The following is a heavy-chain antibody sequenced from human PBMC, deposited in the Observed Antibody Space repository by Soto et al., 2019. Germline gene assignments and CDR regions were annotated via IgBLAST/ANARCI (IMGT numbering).Heavy chain of an antibody. CDR1: GGTFSSDT. Sequence: EASVKVSCKASGGTFSSDTISWVRQAPGQGLEWMGRIIPILGIANYAQKFQGRVTITADKSTSTAYMELSSLRSEDTAVYYCARDQSITIFGMDVWGKGTTVTVSS. CDR3: ARDQSITIFGMDV. J-gene: IGHJ6*03. CDR2: IIPILGIA. V-gene: IGHV1-69*04. D-gene: IGHD3-3*01.